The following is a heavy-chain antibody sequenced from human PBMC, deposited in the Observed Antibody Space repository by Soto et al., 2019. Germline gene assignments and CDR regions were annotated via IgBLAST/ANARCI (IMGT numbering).Heavy chain of an antibody. Sequence: LRLSCAASGFAFGSYAMSWVRQAPGKGLEWVSSIDNSGGTTNDADSVRGRFTISRDNSKNTLYLQMNSLRVEDTALYYCAKGYRFGYDFLFADYWGQGSLVTASS. CDR1: GFAFGSYA. CDR3: AKGYRFGYDFLFADY. J-gene: IGHJ4*02. D-gene: IGHD3-3*01. CDR2: IDNSGGTT. V-gene: IGHV3-23*01.